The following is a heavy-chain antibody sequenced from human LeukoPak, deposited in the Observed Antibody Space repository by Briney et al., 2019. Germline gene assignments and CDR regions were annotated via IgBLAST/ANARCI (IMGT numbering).Heavy chain of an antibody. CDR3: ATGPLDY. V-gene: IGHV3-15*05. J-gene: IGHJ4*02. CDR1: GFIFSNAR. Sequence: GGALILFCGASGFIFSNARMRWGRPTPGKGLEWVGRIYSKTDGGTTDYAAPVKGRFTISRDDSKNTLYVQMSSLKIEDTAVYYCATGPLDYWGQGILVTVSS. CDR2: IYSKTDGGTT.